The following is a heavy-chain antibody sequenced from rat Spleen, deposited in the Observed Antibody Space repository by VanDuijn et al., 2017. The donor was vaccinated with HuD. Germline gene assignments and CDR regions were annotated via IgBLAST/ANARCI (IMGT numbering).Heavy chain of an antibody. CDR3: TRGYYFDY. CDR1: GFTFSNFV. V-gene: IGHV5-7*01. Sequence: EVQLVESGGGLVQPGRSLKLSCAASGFTFSNFVMAWVRQAPTKGLKWVASISYDGSTPYYRDSVKGRFTISRDNAKSTLYLQMDSLRSEDTATYYCTRGYYFDYWGQGVMVTVSS. CDR2: ISYDGSTP. J-gene: IGHJ2*01.